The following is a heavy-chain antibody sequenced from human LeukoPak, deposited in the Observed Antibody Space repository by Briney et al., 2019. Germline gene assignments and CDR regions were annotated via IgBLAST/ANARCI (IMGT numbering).Heavy chain of an antibody. D-gene: IGHD2-8*01. CDR3: ARDFRGTIPFDY. CDR2: IYYSGST. Sequence: GSLRLSCAASGFTFSSYAMSWVRQAPGKGLEWIGSIYYSGSTYYNPSLKSRVTISVDTSKNQFSLKLSSVTAADTAVYYCARDFRGTIPFDYWGQGTLVTVSS. CDR1: GFTFSSYA. V-gene: IGHV4-39*07. J-gene: IGHJ4*02.